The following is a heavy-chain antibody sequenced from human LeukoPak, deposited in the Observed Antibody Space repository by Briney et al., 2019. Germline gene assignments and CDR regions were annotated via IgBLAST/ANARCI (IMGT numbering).Heavy chain of an antibody. D-gene: IGHD6-19*01. V-gene: IGHV3-9*01. CDR1: GFTFDDYA. CDR2: ISWNSGSI. J-gene: IGHJ4*02. CDR3: AKDSRGIAVAVEY. Sequence: GGSLRLSCAASGFTFDDYAMHWVRQAPGKGLEWVSGISWNSGSIGYADSVKGRFTISGDNAKNSLYLQMNSLRAEDTALYYCAKDSRGIAVAVEYWGQGTLVTVSS.